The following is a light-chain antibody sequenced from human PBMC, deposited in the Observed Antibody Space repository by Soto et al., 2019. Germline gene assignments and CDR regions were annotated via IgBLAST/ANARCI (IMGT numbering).Light chain of an antibody. CDR3: TSYTGSSVV. CDR1: SSDIGAYNY. CDR2: DVN. Sequence: QSALTQPASVSGSPRQSITISCTATSSDIGAYNYVSWYQQHPGKAPKLIIYDVNNRPSGVSNRFSGSKSGNTASLTISGLQAEDAADYYCTSYTGSSVVFGGGTKLTVL. J-gene: IGLJ2*01. V-gene: IGLV2-14*03.